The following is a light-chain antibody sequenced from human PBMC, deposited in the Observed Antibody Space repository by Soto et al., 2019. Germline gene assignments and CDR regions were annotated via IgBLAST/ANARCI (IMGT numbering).Light chain of an antibody. CDR3: QQLYIFPLT. CDR2: AAS. J-gene: IGKJ5*01. V-gene: IGKV1-9*01. Sequence: GDRVTITCLASQTISTWMAWYQQKPGKAPNLLMYAASALQSGVPSRFSGGESGTEYTLTISSLQPEDSATYYCQQLYIFPLTFGQGTRLEI. CDR1: QTISTW.